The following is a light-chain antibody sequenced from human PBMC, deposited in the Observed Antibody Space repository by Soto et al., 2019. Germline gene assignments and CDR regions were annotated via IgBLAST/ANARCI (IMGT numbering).Light chain of an antibody. Sequence: QSVLTQPASVSGSPGQSITISCTGTSSDVGGYNYVSWYQHHPGKAPKLLIYDVSNRPSGISNRFSGSKSDNTASLTISGLQPEDEAHYYCSSYTTSNTRQIVFGTGTKLTVL. V-gene: IGLV2-14*03. CDR2: DVS. CDR1: SSDVGGYNY. J-gene: IGLJ1*01. CDR3: SSYTTSNTRQIV.